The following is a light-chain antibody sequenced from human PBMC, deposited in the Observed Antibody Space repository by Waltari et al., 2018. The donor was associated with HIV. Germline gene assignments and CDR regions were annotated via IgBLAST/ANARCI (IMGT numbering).Light chain of an antibody. CDR3: QSYDISLSAYVI. CDR2: DNN. J-gene: IGLJ2*01. CDR1: RSNIGAGYV. Sequence: QSVLTRPPSVSGAPGQRVTISCTGRRSNIGAGYVVHWYQQLPGTAPKLLIYDNNNRPAGVPDRFSGSKSGTSASLAITGLQAEDEAAYYCQSYDISLSAYVIFGGGTKLTVL. V-gene: IGLV1-40*01.